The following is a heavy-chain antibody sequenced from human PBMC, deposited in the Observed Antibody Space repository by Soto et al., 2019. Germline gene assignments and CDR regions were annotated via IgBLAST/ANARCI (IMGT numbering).Heavy chain of an antibody. CDR1: GFTFSSYG. J-gene: IGHJ4*02. CDR3: ARDLYYDSSGPFDY. Sequence: QVQLVESGGGVVQPGRSLRLSCAASGFTFSSYGMHWVRQAPGKGLEWVAVIWYDGSNKYYADSVKGRFTISRDNSKNTLYLQMNSLRAEDTAVYYCARDLYYDSSGPFDYWGQGTLVTVSS. V-gene: IGHV3-33*01. D-gene: IGHD3-22*01. CDR2: IWYDGSNK.